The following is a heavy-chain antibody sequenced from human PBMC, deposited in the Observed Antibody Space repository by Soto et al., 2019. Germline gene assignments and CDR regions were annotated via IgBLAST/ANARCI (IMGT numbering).Heavy chain of an antibody. CDR1: GYTFTSYG. CDR2: ISAYNGNT. V-gene: IGHV1-18*01. D-gene: IGHD3-9*01. CDR3: AKEGPREYFDWLWYFHH. J-gene: IGHJ1*01. Sequence: ASVKVSCKASGYTFTSYGISWVRQAPGQGLEWMGWISAYNGNTNYAQKLQGRVTMTTDTSTSTAYMELRSLRSDDTAVYYCAKEGPREYFDWLWYFHHWGQGTLVTVSS.